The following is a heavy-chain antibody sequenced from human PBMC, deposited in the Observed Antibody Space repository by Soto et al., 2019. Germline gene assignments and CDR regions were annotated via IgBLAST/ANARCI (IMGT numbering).Heavy chain of an antibody. CDR1: GYTFTGYY. J-gene: IGHJ6*01. CDR2: VNPNNGGT. V-gene: IGHV1-2*02. CDR3: APTGLYYNNVMDG. Sequence: GASVKVSCKASGYTFTGYYMHWVRQAPGQGLEWMGWVNPNNGGTNYAQKFQGRVTMTRDTSISTAYMELSRLRSDDTAVYYCAPTGLYYNNVMDGWGQGTTVTVSS. D-gene: IGHD3-22*01.